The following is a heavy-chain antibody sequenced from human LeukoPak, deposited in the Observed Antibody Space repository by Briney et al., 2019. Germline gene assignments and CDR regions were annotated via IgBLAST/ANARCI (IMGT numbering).Heavy chain of an antibody. J-gene: IGHJ4*02. CDR3: ARDLSTWAGRGQGYFDY. Sequence: GGSLRLSCAASGFTFSSYSMNWVRQAPGKGLEWVSSIISSSSYIYYADSVKGRFTISRDNAKNSLYLQMNSLRAEDTAVYYCARDLSTWAGRGQGYFDYWGQGTLVTVSS. V-gene: IGHV3-21*01. D-gene: IGHD6-19*01. CDR2: IISSSSYI. CDR1: GFTFSSYS.